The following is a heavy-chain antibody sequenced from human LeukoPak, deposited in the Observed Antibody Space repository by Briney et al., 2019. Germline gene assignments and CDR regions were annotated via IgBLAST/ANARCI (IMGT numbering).Heavy chain of an antibody. J-gene: IGHJ6*02. Sequence: ASVKVSCKASGYTFTSYGISWVRQAPGRGLEWMGWISAYNGNTNYAQKLRGRVTMTTDTSTSTAYMELRSLRSDDTAVYYCARVPTDDFWSGYSLPSYYYYGMDVWGQGTTVTVSS. V-gene: IGHV1-18*01. D-gene: IGHD3-3*01. CDR1: GYTFTSYG. CDR2: ISAYNGNT. CDR3: ARVPTDDFWSGYSLPSYYYYGMDV.